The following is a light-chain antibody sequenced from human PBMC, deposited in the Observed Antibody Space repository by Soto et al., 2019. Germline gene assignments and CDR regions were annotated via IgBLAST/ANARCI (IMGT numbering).Light chain of an antibody. CDR3: QQSYSTPWT. CDR1: QSIGLA. CDR2: DAS. J-gene: IGKJ1*01. Sequence: EIVLTQSPATLSLSPGERATLSCRASQSIGLAIAWYQHKPGQAPRLLIFDASQRATGIPARFRGSGSGTDFTLSISSLEPEDFATYYCQQSYSTPWTFGQGTKVEIK. V-gene: IGKV3-11*01.